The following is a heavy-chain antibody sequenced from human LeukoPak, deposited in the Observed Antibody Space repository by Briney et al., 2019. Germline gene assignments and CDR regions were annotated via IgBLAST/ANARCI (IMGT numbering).Heavy chain of an antibody. V-gene: IGHV3-21*04. J-gene: IGHJ4*02. Sequence: PGGSLRLSCAASGFTFSSYSMNWVRQAPGKGLEWVSSISSSSSYIYYADSVKGRFTISRDNAKNSLYLQMNSLRAEDTALYYCAKSLVFGVVISPLLFRGQGTLVTVSS. CDR2: ISSSSSYI. D-gene: IGHD3-3*01. CDR3: AKSLVFGVVISPLLF. CDR1: GFTFSSYS.